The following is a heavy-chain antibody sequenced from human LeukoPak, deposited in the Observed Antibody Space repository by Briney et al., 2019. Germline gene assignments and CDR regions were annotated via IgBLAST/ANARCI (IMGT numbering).Heavy chain of an antibody. Sequence: PGGSLRLSCAASGFTFSSYSMNWVRQAPGKGLEWVSSISSRSSYIYYADSVKGRFTISRDNAKNSLYLQMNSLRAEDTAVYYCARDPGITIFGVVIIGAFDIWGQGTMVTVSS. CDR1: GFTFSSYS. J-gene: IGHJ3*02. CDR3: ARDPGITIFGVVIIGAFDI. D-gene: IGHD3-3*01. CDR2: ISSRSSYI. V-gene: IGHV3-21*01.